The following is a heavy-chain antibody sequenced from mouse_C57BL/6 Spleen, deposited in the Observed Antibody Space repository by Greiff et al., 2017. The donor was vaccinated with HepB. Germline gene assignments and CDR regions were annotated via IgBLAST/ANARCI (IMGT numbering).Heavy chain of an antibody. V-gene: IGHV1-74*01. CDR2: IHPSDSDT. Sequence: QVQLQQPGAELVKPGASVKVSCKASGYTFTSYWMHWVQQRPGQGLEWIGMIHPSDSDTNYNQKFKGKATLTVDKSSSTAYMQLSSLTSEDSAVYYCAQHSSGYEAWFAYWGQGTLVTVSA. CDR3: AQHSSGYEAWFAY. J-gene: IGHJ3*01. D-gene: IGHD3-2*02. CDR1: GYTFTSYW.